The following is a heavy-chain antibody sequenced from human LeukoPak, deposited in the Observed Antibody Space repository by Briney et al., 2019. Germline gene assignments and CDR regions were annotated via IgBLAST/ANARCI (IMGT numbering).Heavy chain of an antibody. D-gene: IGHD6-6*01. CDR2: IRYDGSNK. Sequence: PGGSLRLSCAASGFTFSSYGMHWVRQAPGKGLEWVAFIRYDGSNKYYADSVKGRFTISRDNSKNTVSLRLNSLRAEDSAIYYCASRKEYSTSSVFYWGQGTLVTVSS. V-gene: IGHV3-30*02. J-gene: IGHJ4*02. CDR3: ASRKEYSTSSVFY. CDR1: GFTFSSYG.